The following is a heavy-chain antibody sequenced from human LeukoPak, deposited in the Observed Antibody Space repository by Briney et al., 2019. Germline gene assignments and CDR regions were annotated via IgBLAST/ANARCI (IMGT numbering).Heavy chain of an antibody. D-gene: IGHD1-14*01. Sequence: GGSLRLSCAVSGFTFTKYAMTWVRQAPGEGLEWVSAISDSGGSTYYADSVKGRFTISRDNSKNTLYLQMNSLRAEDTAVYYCAKGGITMTDYYFDYWGQGALVTVSS. CDR1: GFTFTKYA. V-gene: IGHV3-23*01. CDR2: ISDSGGST. J-gene: IGHJ4*02. CDR3: AKGGITMTDYYFDY.